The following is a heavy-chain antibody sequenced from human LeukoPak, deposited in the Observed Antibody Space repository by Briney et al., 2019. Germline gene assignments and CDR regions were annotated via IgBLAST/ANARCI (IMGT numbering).Heavy chain of an antibody. Sequence: SETLSLTCTVPGGSTISSSYYWGWIRQPPGKGLEWIGNIHYTGRTYYNPSLKSRVTISVDTSKNHFSLRLSSVTAADTAVYYCARPIYGSGSYNYWGQGTLVTVSS. D-gene: IGHD3-10*01. CDR2: IHYTGRT. CDR1: GGSTISSSYY. J-gene: IGHJ4*02. CDR3: ARPIYGSGSYNY. V-gene: IGHV4-39*01.